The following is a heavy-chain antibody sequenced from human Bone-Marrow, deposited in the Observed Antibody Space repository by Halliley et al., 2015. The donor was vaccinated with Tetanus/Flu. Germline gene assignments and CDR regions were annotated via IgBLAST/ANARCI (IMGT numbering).Heavy chain of an antibody. J-gene: IGHJ4*02. Sequence: KGLEGIGYIEYSGSTKYNPPLKSRVTISLDTSKNQFSLRLSSVTAADTAVFYCARGPVTADFDYWGQGTLVTVSS. CDR3: ARGPVTADFDY. V-gene: IGHV4-59*01. CDR2: IEYSGST. D-gene: IGHD4-17*01.